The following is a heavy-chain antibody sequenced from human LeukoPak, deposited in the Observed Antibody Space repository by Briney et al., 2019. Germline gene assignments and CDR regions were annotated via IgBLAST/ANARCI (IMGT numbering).Heavy chain of an antibody. CDR3: AKDLTMIVVVSVDY. CDR2: ISGSGGST. Sequence: GGSLRLSCAASGFTFSSYAMSWVRQAPGKGLEWVSAISGSGGSTYYADSVKGRFTISRDNSKNTLYLQMNSLRAEDTAVYYCAKDLTMIVVVSVDYWGQGTLVTVPS. J-gene: IGHJ4*02. V-gene: IGHV3-23*01. D-gene: IGHD3-22*01. CDR1: GFTFSSYA.